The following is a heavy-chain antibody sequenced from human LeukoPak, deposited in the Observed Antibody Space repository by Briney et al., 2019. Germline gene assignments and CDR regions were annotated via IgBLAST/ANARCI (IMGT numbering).Heavy chain of an antibody. V-gene: IGHV3-48*01. J-gene: IGHJ3*02. CDR1: GFTFSSYS. Sequence: PGGSLRLSCAASGFTFSSYSMNWVRQAPGKGLEWVSYISSSSSTIYYADSVKGRFTISRDNAKNSLYLQMNSLRAEDTAVYYCARESRVWYTLAFDIWGQGTMVTVSS. D-gene: IGHD1-1*01. CDR3: ARESRVWYTLAFDI. CDR2: ISSSSSTI.